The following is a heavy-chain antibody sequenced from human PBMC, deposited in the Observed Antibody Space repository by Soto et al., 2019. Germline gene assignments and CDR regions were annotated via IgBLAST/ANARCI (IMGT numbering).Heavy chain of an antibody. CDR1: GFTFGNFV. Sequence: GESLKISCAASGFTFGNFVMRWVRQTPGKGLEWVSTITETGGDTYYTDSVKGRFTISRDNSKNTLYLQMTSLRAEDTALYYCTKASSDRNHMEVWGPGTTVTVS. CDR3: TKASSDRNHMEV. J-gene: IGHJ6*02. CDR2: ITETGGDT. V-gene: IGHV3-23*01.